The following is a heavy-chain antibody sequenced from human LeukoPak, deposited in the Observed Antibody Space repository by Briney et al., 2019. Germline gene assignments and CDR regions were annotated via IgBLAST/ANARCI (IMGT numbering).Heavy chain of an antibody. CDR2: FYYSGST. CDR1: GGSISDYY. J-gene: IGHJ4*02. Sequence: SETLSLTCTVSGGSISDYYWSWHGQPPGKGLEWIGYFYYSGSTNYNPSLKSRVTISVDTSKNQFPLKLSPVTAADTAVYYCARMTSGYLIPDYWGQGTLVTVSS. CDR3: ARMTSGYLIPDY. V-gene: IGHV4-59*01. D-gene: IGHD3-22*01.